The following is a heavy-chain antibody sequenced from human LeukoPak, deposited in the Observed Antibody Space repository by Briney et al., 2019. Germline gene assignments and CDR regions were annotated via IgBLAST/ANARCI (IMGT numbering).Heavy chain of an antibody. CDR1: GGSISSYY. V-gene: IGHV4-59*12. CDR2: IYYSGST. D-gene: IGHD5-24*01. Sequence: SETLSLTCTVSGGSISSYYWSWIRQPPGKGLEWIGYIYYSGSTNYNPSLKSRVTISVDTSKNQFSLKLSSVTAADTAVYYCARETLNSRRIDYWGQGTLVTVSS. CDR3: ARETLNSRRIDY. J-gene: IGHJ4*02.